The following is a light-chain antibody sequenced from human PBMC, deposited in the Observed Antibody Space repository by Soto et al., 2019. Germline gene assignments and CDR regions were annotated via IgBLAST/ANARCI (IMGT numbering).Light chain of an antibody. J-gene: IGLJ1*01. Sequence: QSALTQPPSASGSPGQSVTLPCTGTSRDVGFYKYVSWYRQHPGKAPQLMIYEVNRRPSGIPDRFSGSKSGNTASLTVSGLQAEDEADYSCSSYADNNIFVFGTGTKVTV. CDR2: EVN. CDR3: SSYADNNIFV. V-gene: IGLV2-8*01. CDR1: SRDVGFYKY.